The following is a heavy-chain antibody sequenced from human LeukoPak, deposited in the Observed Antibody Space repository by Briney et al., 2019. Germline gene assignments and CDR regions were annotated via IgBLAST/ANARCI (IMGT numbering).Heavy chain of an antibody. CDR3: AKDPADIVVVPAAMGAYYYYGMDV. V-gene: IGHV3-53*05. J-gene: IGHJ6*02. D-gene: IGHD2-2*01. CDR2: IYSGGST. Sequence: PGGSLRLSCAASGFTVSSNYMSWVRQAPGKGLEWVSVIYSGGSTYYADSVKGRFTISRDNSKNTLYLQMNSLRAEDTAVYYCAKDPADIVVVPAAMGAYYYYGMDVWGQGTTVTVSS. CDR1: GFTVSSNY.